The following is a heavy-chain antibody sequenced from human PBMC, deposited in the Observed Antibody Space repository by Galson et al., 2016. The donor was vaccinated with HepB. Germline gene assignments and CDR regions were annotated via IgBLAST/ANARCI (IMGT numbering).Heavy chain of an antibody. CDR3: AGGYYGSGSYYAY. Sequence: SLRLSCAASGFTFSSYAMSWVRQARGKGLEWVSVISNSGGSTYYADSVKGRFTISRDNSKNTLYLQMNSLRAEDTAVYYCAGGYYGSGSYYAYWGQGTLVTVSS. V-gene: IGHV3-23*01. D-gene: IGHD3-10*01. CDR2: ISNSGGST. J-gene: IGHJ4*02. CDR1: GFTFSSYA.